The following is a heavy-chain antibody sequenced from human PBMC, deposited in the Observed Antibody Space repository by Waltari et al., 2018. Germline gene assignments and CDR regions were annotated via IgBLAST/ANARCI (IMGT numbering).Heavy chain of an antibody. CDR2: ISGSGGST. D-gene: IGHD3-16*01. CDR1: GFTFSSYA. CDR3: AEEHYDNRWFDP. Sequence: EVQLLESGGGLVQPGGSLRLSCAASGFTFSSYAMSWVRQAPGKGLEWVSAISGSGGSTYYADSVKGRFTISRDNSKNTLYLQMNSLRSEDTAVYYCAEEHYDNRWFDPWGQGTLVTVSS. J-gene: IGHJ5*02. V-gene: IGHV3-23*01.